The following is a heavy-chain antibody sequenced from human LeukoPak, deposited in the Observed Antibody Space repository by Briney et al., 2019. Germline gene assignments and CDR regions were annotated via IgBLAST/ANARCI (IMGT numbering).Heavy chain of an antibody. V-gene: IGHV1-24*01. Sequence: ASVKVSCKVSGYTLTELSMHWVRQAPGKGLEWMGGFDPEDGETIYAQEFQGRVTMTEDTSTDTAYMELSSLRSEDTAVYYCATVPYDSSGYTFDYWGQGTLVTVSS. CDR1: GYTLTELS. CDR3: ATVPYDSSGYTFDY. CDR2: FDPEDGET. J-gene: IGHJ4*02. D-gene: IGHD3-22*01.